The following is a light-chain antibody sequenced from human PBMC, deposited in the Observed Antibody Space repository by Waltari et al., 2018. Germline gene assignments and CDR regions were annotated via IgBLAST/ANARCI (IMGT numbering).Light chain of an antibody. CDR1: SSDVGGYNY. Sequence: QSALTQPASVSGSPGQSITISCTGTSSDVGGYNYVSWYQQHPGKVPKLMIFDVSNWPSGVSNRFSGSKSGNTASLTIFGLQAEDEADYYCASYTSHSHVVFGGGTKLTVL. V-gene: IGLV2-14*01. CDR3: ASYTSHSHVV. J-gene: IGLJ2*01. CDR2: DVS.